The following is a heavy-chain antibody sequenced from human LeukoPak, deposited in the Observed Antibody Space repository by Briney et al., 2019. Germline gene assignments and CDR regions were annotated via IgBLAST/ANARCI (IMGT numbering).Heavy chain of an antibody. CDR1: GFTFSSYA. J-gene: IGHJ4*02. CDR2: ISGSGGST. CDR3: AKPQGSLTTPDY. D-gene: IGHD4/OR15-4a*01. Sequence: PGGSLRLSCAASGFTFSSYAMSWVRRAPGKGLEWVSAISGSGGSTYYADSVKGRFTISRDNSKNTLYLQMNSLGAEDTAVYYCAKPQGSLTTPDYWGQGTLVTVSS. V-gene: IGHV3-23*01.